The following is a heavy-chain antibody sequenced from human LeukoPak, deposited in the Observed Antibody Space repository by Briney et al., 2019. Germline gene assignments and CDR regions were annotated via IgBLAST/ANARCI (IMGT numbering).Heavy chain of an antibody. CDR1: GFTFSSYS. CDR2: ISSSSYI. Sequence: GGSLRLSCAASGFTFSSYSMNWVRQAPGKGLEWVSSISSSSYIYYADSVKGRFTISRDNAKNSLYLQMNSLRAEDTAVYYCARDPRYYYGMDVWGQGTTVTVSS. J-gene: IGHJ6*02. CDR3: ARDPRYYYGMDV. V-gene: IGHV3-21*01.